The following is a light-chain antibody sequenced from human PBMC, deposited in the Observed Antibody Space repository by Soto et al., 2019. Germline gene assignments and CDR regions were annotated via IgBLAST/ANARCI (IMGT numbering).Light chain of an antibody. J-gene: IGKJ2*01. V-gene: IGKV3-20*01. CDR1: QSVSCSY. CDR2: GAS. CDR3: QQYGGSPMYT. Sequence: EIVLTQSPGTLSLSPGERATLSCRASQSVSCSYLAWYQQKPGQAPRLLIYGASSRATGIPDRFSGSGSGTDFTLTISRLEPEDFAVYYCQQYGGSPMYTFGLGTKLEIK.